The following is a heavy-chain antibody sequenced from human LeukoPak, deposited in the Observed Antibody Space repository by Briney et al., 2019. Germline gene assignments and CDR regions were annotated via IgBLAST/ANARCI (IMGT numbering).Heavy chain of an antibody. CDR3: ARVKERFLEWPLYYGMDV. J-gene: IGHJ6*02. CDR2: ISSSSSTI. CDR1: GFTFSSYS. V-gene: IGHV3-48*04. D-gene: IGHD3-3*01. Sequence: GGSLRLSCAASGFTFSSYSMNWVRQAPGKGLEWVSYISSSSSTIYYADSVKGRFTISRDNAKNSLYLQMNSLRAEDTAVYYCARVKERFLEWPLYYGMDVWGQGTTVTVPS.